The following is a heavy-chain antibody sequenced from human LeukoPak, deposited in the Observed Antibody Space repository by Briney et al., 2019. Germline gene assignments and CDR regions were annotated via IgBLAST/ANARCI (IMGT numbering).Heavy chain of an antibody. CDR2: ISYDGSNK. Sequence: GGSLRLSCAASGFTFSSYGMHWVRQAPGKGLEWVAVISYDGSNKYYADSVKGRFTISRDNSKNTLYLQMNSLRAEDTAVYYCAKDQVPGIVVVIATLYYFDYWGQGTLVTVSS. D-gene: IGHD2-21*01. CDR1: GFTFSSYG. V-gene: IGHV3-30*18. CDR3: AKDQVPGIVVVIATLYYFDY. J-gene: IGHJ4*02.